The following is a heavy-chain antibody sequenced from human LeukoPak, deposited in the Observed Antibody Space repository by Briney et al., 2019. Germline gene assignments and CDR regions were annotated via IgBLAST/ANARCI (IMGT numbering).Heavy chain of an antibody. D-gene: IGHD6-19*01. J-gene: IGHJ6*03. CDR2: INHSGST. CDR1: GGSFSGYY. V-gene: IGHV4-34*01. Sequence: SETLSLTCAVYGGSFSGYYRSWIRQPPGKGLEWIGEINHSGSTNYNPSLKSRVTISVDTSKNQFSLKLSSVTAADTAVYYCARASAAGTGLGLGYYYYMDVWGKGTTVTVSS. CDR3: ARASAAGTGLGLGYYYYMDV.